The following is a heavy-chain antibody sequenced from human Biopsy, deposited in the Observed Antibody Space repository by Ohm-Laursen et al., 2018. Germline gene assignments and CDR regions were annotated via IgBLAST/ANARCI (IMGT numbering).Heavy chain of an antibody. V-gene: IGHV3-33*01. CDR3: ARDYDSSGYYYVS. CDR1: GFTFSNYG. Sequence: SLRLSCTASGFTFSNYGMHWVRQAPGKGLEWVALIWYDGSNKNSEDSVKGRFTVSRDNSKNTLFLQMNNLRAEDTAVYYCARDYDSSGYYYVSWGQGTLVTVSS. D-gene: IGHD3-22*01. CDR2: IWYDGSNK. J-gene: IGHJ5*02.